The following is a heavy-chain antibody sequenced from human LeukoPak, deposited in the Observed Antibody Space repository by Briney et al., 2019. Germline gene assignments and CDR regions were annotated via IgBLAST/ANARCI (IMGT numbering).Heavy chain of an antibody. CDR1: GFTFGSHG. Sequence: GGSLRLSCAASGFTFGSHGMHWVRQAPGKGLEWVAVISYDENNKYYADSVKGRFTISRDNSKNTLYLQMNSLRAEDTAVYYCARGNSSGWYLFDYWGQGTLVTVSS. D-gene: IGHD6-19*01. V-gene: IGHV3-30*03. J-gene: IGHJ4*02. CDR3: ARGNSSGWYLFDY. CDR2: ISYDENNK.